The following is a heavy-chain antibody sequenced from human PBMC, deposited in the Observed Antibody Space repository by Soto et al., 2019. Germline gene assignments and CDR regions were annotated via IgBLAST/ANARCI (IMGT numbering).Heavy chain of an antibody. D-gene: IGHD6-13*01. CDR1: GGTFSSYA. CDR2: IIPIFGTA. J-gene: IGHJ4*02. V-gene: IGHV1-69*13. CDR3: ARQPGYSSNQDDY. Sequence: GASVKVSCKASGGTFSSYAISWVRQAPGQGLEWMGGIIPIFGTANYAQKFQGRVTITADESTSTAYMELSSLRSEDTAVYYCARQPGYSSNQDDYWGQGTLVTVSS.